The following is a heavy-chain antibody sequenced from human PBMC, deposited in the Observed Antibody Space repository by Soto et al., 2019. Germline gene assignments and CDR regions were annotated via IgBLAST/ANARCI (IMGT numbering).Heavy chain of an antibody. D-gene: IGHD1-26*01. CDR3: ARARMFSGAHHDY. CDR1: GYTFTNFG. J-gene: IGHJ4*02. Sequence: QVHLVQSGAVVENPGASVKVSCKASGYTFTNFGINWVRQAPGQGLEWMGWITPYNGNANYPQKHQDRLTITTATSTNTAYLELRSLRSDDTAVYFCARARMFSGAHHDYWGQGTRVTVSS. V-gene: IGHV1-18*04. CDR2: ITPYNGNA.